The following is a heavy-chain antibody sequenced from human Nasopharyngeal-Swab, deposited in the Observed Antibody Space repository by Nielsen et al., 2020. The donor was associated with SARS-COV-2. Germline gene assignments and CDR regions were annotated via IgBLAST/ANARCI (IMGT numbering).Heavy chain of an antibody. J-gene: IGHJ6*02. V-gene: IGHV1-18*01. D-gene: IGHD1-26*01. Sequence: ASVKVSCKASGYTFTSYGISWVRQAPGQGLEWMGWISAYNGNTNYSQKFQGRVTITRDTSASTAYMELSSLRSEDTAVYYCARVSTAHYYYGMDVWGQGTTVTVSS. CDR3: ARVSTAHYYYGMDV. CDR2: ISAYNGNT. CDR1: GYTFTSYG.